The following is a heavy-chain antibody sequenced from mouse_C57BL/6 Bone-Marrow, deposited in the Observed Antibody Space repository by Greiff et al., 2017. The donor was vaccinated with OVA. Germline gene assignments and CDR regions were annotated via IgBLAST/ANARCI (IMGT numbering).Heavy chain of an antibody. CDR2: IHPNSGST. D-gene: IGHD1-1*01. V-gene: IGHV1-64*01. CDR3: ALGYLFLDY. Sequence: QVQLQQPGAELVKPGASVKLSCKASGYTFTSYWMHWVKQRPGQGLEWIGMIHPNSGSTNYNEKFKSKATLTVDKSSSPAYMQLSSLTSEDSAVYYCALGYLFLDYWGQGTTLTVSS. CDR1: GYTFTSYW. J-gene: IGHJ2*01.